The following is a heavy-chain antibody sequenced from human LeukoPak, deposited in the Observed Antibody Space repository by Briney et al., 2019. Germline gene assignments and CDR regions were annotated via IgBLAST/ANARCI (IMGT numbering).Heavy chain of an antibody. CDR1: GFTFSSYS. V-gene: IGHV3-21*01. D-gene: IGHD6-13*01. J-gene: IGHJ3*02. Sequence: PGGSLRLSCAAPGFTFSSYSMNWVRQAPGKGLEWVSSISSSSSYIYYADSVKGRFTISRDNAKNSLYLQMNSLRAEDTAVYYCATPSSSWYRDAFDIWGQGTMVTVSS. CDR3: ATPSSSWYRDAFDI. CDR2: ISSSSSYI.